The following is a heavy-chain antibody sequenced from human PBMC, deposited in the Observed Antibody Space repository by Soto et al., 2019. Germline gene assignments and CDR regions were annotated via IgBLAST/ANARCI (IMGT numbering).Heavy chain of an antibody. D-gene: IGHD3-22*01. CDR3: ARHRFNYYDDTVYYYFDY. V-gene: IGHV1-18*04. Sequence: ASVKVSCKASGYSFTSYGISWVRQAPGQGPEWMGWISGHNGNTNHPQSLQGGVTMTTDTSRNTAYMELRSLRSDDTAVYYCARHRFNYYDDTVYYYFDYWGHGILVNAS. J-gene: IGHJ4*01. CDR2: ISGHNGNT. CDR1: GYSFTSYG.